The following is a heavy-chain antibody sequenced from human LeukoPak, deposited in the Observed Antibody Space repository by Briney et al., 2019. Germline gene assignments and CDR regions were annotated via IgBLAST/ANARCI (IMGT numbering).Heavy chain of an antibody. D-gene: IGHD3-22*01. V-gene: IGHV1-18*01. CDR2: ISVYNGVT. Sequence: ASVKVSCKASGYTFANYGIGWVRQAPGQGLEWMGWISVYNGVTNYAQKVQGRVTMTTDTSTNTAYMELWSLRSDDTAVYYCARSASSSGYYLPFGYWGQGSPVTVSS. J-gene: IGHJ4*02. CDR1: GYTFANYG. CDR3: ARSASSSGYYLPFGY.